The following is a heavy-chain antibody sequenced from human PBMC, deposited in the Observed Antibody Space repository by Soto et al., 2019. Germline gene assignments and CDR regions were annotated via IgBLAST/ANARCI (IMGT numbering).Heavy chain of an antibody. V-gene: IGHV3-15*01. J-gene: IGHJ4*02. Sequence: KTDGGTPDFAAPVRGRFAISRDDSKSMVYLQMSSLRSEDTAVYYCATSHDSSGYYYPNRYFGYWGQGTLVTVSS. D-gene: IGHD3-22*01. CDR2: KTDGGTP. CDR3: ATSHDSSGYYYPNRYFGY.